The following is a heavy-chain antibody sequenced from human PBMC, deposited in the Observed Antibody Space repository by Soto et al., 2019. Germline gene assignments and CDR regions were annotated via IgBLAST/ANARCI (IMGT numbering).Heavy chain of an antibody. CDR2: IIPISDTT. CDR3: ARSQGSSTSLEIYYYCYYGMDV. V-gene: IGHV1-69*01. D-gene: IGHD2-2*01. J-gene: IGHJ6*02. CDR1: GGTFSSYA. Sequence: QVQLVQSGAEVKKPGSSVKVSCKASGGTFSSYAISWVRQAPGQGLEWMGGIIPISDTTNYAQKCQGRVTITADESTSTAYMELSSLRSEDTAVYYCARSQGSSTSLEIYYYCYYGMDVWGQGTTVTVSS.